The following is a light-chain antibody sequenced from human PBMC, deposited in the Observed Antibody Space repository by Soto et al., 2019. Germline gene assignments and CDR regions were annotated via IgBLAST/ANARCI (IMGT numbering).Light chain of an antibody. CDR3: QPYGTSPFT. J-gene: IGKJ3*01. V-gene: IGKV3-20*01. Sequence: EIVLTQSPGTLSLSPGERVTLSCRASQSIASSYLGWYQQKPGQAPRLLIYGASSRATGSPDRFSGSGSGTDFTLTITRLEPEDFAVYYCQPYGTSPFTFGPGTKVEIK. CDR1: QSIASSY. CDR2: GAS.